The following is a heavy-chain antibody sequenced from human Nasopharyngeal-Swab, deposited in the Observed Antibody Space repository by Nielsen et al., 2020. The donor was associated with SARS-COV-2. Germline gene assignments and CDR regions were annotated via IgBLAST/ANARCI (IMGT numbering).Heavy chain of an antibody. D-gene: IGHD4-23*01. V-gene: IGHV3-30-3*01. CDR3: ASPKTFYGGNTGVDRAFDI. CDR2: ISYDRSNK. Sequence: WIRQPPGKGLEWVAVISYDRSNKYYADSVKGRFTISRDNSKNTLYLQMNSLRAEDTAVYYCASPKTFYGGNTGVDRAFDIWGQGTMVTVSS. J-gene: IGHJ3*02.